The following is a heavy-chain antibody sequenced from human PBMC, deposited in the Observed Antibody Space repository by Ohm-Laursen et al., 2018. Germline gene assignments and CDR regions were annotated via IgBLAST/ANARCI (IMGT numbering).Heavy chain of an antibody. V-gene: IGHV1-18*01. D-gene: IGHD2-8*02. CDR2: ISAYNGNT. Sequence: GASVKVSCKGSGYTFTSYGISWLRQAPGQGLEWMGWISAYNGNTNYAQRLQGRVTMTKDTSTSTAYMELRSLRSDDTAVYYCARRESHLLGVFDYWGQGTLVTVSS. J-gene: IGHJ4*02. CDR3: ARRESHLLGVFDY. CDR1: GYTFTSYG.